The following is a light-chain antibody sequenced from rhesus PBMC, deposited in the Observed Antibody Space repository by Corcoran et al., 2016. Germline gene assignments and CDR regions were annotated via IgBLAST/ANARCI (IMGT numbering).Light chain of an antibody. J-gene: IGKJ1*01. CDR2: TAS. CDR3: QQYNNYPRT. Sequence: DIHMTQSPSSLSASVGDKVTITCRASQDIRNALAWYQQKPGKAPKLLIYTASNLQSGVPSRFSGSGSGTDFTLTISSLQPEDFAVYYCQQYNNYPRTFGQGTKVEIK. CDR1: QDIRNA. V-gene: IGKV1-33*01.